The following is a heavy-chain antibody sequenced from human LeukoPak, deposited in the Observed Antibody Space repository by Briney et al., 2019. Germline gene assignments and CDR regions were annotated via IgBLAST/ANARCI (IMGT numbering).Heavy chain of an antibody. CDR3: ARGYCSSTSCYPEDWFDP. V-gene: IGHV4-34*01. Sequence: SETLSLTCAVYGGSFSGYYWSWIRQPPGKGLEWIGEINHSGSTNYNPSLMSRVTISVDTSKNQFSLKLSSVTAADTAVYYCARGYCSSTSCYPEDWFDPWGQGTLVTVSS. CDR1: GGSFSGYY. D-gene: IGHD2-2*01. J-gene: IGHJ5*02. CDR2: INHSGST.